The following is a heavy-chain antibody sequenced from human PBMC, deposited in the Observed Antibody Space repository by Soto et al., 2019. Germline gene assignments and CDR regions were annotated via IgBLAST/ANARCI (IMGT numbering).Heavy chain of an antibody. CDR3: AREGYSSSSEYYYYYYYMDV. J-gene: IGHJ6*03. Sequence: GGSLRLSCAASGFTFSSYAMNWVRQAPGRGLEWVSAISGRGGTTYYADSVKGRFTISRDNSKNTLYLQMNSLRAEDTAVYYCAREGYSSSSEYYYYYYYMDVWGKGTTVTVSS. CDR1: GFTFSSYA. V-gene: IGHV3-23*01. D-gene: IGHD6-6*01. CDR2: ISGRGGTT.